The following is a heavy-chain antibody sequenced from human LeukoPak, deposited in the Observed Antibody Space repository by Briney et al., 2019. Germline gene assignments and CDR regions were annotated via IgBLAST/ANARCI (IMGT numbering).Heavy chain of an antibody. Sequence: SETLSLTCTVSGGSISSSSYYWGWIRQPPGKGLEWIGSIYYSGSTYYNPSLKSRVTISVDTSKNQFSLKLSSVTAADTAVYYCAREVAGYYDFWSGYPTHMDVWGKGTTVTISS. CDR2: IYYSGST. CDR1: GGSISSSSYY. V-gene: IGHV4-39*07. CDR3: AREVAGYYDFWSGYPTHMDV. D-gene: IGHD3-3*01. J-gene: IGHJ6*03.